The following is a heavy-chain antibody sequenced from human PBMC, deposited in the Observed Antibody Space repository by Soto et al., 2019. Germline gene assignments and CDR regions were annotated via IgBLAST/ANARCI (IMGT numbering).Heavy chain of an antibody. D-gene: IGHD1-7*01. J-gene: IGHJ4*02. Sequence: QVQLVESGGGVVQPGRSLRLSCAASGFTFSSYGMHWVRQAPGKGLEWVAVIWYDGSNKYYADSVKGRFTISRDNSKNTLYLRMNSLRAEDTAVYYCASEGTSKHFDYWGQGTLVTVSS. V-gene: IGHV3-33*01. CDR2: IWYDGSNK. CDR1: GFTFSSYG. CDR3: ASEGTSKHFDY.